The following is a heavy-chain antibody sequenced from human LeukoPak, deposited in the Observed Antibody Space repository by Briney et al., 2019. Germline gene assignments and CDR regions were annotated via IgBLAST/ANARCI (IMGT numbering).Heavy chain of an antibody. D-gene: IGHD3-22*01. Sequence: SVKVSCKASGGTFSSYAISWVRQAPGQGLEWMGRITPILGIANYAQKFQGRVTITADKSTSTAYMELSSLRSEDTAVYYCARAPGDYYYDSSGYYYGFDYWGQGTLVTVSS. CDR2: ITPILGIA. J-gene: IGHJ4*02. CDR1: GGTFSSYA. V-gene: IGHV1-69*04. CDR3: ARAPGDYYYDSSGYYYGFDY.